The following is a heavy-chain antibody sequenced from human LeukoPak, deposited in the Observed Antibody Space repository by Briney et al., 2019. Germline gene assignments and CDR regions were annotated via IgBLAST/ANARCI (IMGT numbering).Heavy chain of an antibody. D-gene: IGHD2-21*02. CDR3: VKEFCGGDCFSGGDY. CDR2: IISNGSST. V-gene: IGHV3-64D*08. CDR1: GFTFSSYS. J-gene: IGHJ4*02. Sequence: PGGSLRLSCSASGFTFSSYSMHWARQAPGKGLEYVSAIISNGSSTFYANSVKGRFTISRDNSKNTLYLQMRGLRAADTGVYYCVKEFCGGDCFSGGDYWGQGTLVTVSS.